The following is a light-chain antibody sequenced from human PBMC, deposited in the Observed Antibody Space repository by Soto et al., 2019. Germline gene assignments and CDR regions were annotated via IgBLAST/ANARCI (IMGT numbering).Light chain of an antibody. CDR3: QQYVSSPRT. CDR1: QIVYNGY. V-gene: IGKV3-20*01. Sequence: ENVLTQSPGTLSLSPGESATLSCRASQIVYNGYLAWYQQKPGQPPRLLIFGASTRASGVPGRFSGSESGTDFTLAINSLQPEDFAVYYCQQYVSSPRTFGRGTRVEIK. J-gene: IGKJ1*01. CDR2: GAS.